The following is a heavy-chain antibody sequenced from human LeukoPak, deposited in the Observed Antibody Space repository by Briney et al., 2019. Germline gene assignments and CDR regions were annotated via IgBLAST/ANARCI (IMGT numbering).Heavy chain of an antibody. J-gene: IGHJ6*03. CDR1: GGSISGYH. CDR2: IYTSGAT. V-gene: IGHV4-4*07. Sequence: SETLSLTCAVSGGSISGYHWSWIRQSAGKGLEWIGRIYTSGATSYNPSLKSRVTMSVDTSKNQFSLKLSSVTAADTAVYYCSRDLARPFYSYYYMDLWGKGTTVTVSS. CDR3: SRDLARPFYSYYYMDL.